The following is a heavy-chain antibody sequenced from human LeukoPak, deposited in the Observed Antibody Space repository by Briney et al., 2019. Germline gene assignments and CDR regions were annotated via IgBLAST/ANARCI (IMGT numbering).Heavy chain of an antibody. CDR3: ARVPRYCSGGSRMDWFDP. CDR1: GGSISSGGYY. V-gene: IGHV4-31*03. CDR2: IYYSGST. J-gene: IGHJ5*02. D-gene: IGHD2-15*01. Sequence: PSETLSLTCTVSGGSISSGGYYWSWLRQHPGKGLEWIGYIYYSGSTYYNPSLKSRVTISVDTSKNQFSLKLSSVTAADTAVYYCARVPRYCSGGSRMDWFDPWGQGTLATVSS.